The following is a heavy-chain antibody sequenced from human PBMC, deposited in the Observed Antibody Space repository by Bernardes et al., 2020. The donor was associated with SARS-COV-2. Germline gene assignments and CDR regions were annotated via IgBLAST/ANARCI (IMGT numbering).Heavy chain of an antibody. CDR3: ATERKSQTVFGVRHDALYV. Sequence: GGSLRLSCAASGFTLSDYAMSWVRQTPGKGLEWVSCIGSGGAGTYYADFVKGRFTISRDNSKNTLFLQMNSLRAEDTAIYYCATERKSQTVFGVRHDALYVSGQPRMVTV. J-gene: IGHJ3*01. CDR2: IGSGGAGT. D-gene: IGHD3-3*01. V-gene: IGHV3-23*01. CDR1: GFTLSDYA.